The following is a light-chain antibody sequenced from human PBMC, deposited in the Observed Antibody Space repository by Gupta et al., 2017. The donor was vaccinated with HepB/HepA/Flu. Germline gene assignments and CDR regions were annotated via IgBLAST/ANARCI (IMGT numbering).Light chain of an antibody. J-gene: IGLJ1*01. CDR3: AAWDNSLSAYV. CDR2: NDY. CDR1: SSNVGRDN. Sequence: QSVLTQPPSASGTPGQRLTISCSGSSSNVGRDNGYWYQQLPGTAPKLLIYNDYQRPSGVPDRFSGSKSGTSASLAISGLRSEDEADYYCAAWDNSLSAYVFGTGTWVTVL. V-gene: IGLV1-47*02.